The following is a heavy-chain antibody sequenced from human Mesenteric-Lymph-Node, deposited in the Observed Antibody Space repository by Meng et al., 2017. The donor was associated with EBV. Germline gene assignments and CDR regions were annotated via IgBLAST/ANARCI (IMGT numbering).Heavy chain of an antibody. J-gene: IGHJ4*02. D-gene: IGHD5-12*01. CDR2: ISPDGNYK. CDR3: AKRSGATQTLDH. V-gene: IGHV3-30-3*01. Sequence: VHVVEAGGGVVQTGWSLRLSCAASGITLSSYVMNWVRQAPGKGLEWVALISPDGNYKYYADSVKGRFTISRDNSKIMLSLQMTSLRPEDSALYYCAKRSGATQTLDHWGQGSLVTVSS. CDR1: GITLSSYV.